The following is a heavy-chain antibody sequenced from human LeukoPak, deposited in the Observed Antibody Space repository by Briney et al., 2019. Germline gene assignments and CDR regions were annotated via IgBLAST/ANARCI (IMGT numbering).Heavy chain of an antibody. CDR3: ARDDGSGSYGYYYMDV. CDR1: GYTFTSYY. D-gene: IGHD3-10*01. V-gene: IGHV1-46*01. CDR2: INPSGGST. J-gene: IGHJ6*03. Sequence: GASVKVSCKAAGYTFTSYYMHWLRQAPGQGLEWMGIINPSGGSTSYAQKFQGRVTMTRDTSTSTVYMELSSLRSEDTAVYYCARDDGSGSYGYYYMDVWGKGTTVTVSS.